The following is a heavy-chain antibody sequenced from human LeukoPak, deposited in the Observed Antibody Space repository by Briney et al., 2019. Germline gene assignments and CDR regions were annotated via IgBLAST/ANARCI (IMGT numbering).Heavy chain of an antibody. CDR3: ARKSILSILGVIYCYYLDA. Sequence: SETLSLTCAVYGESFSGYYWTWIRQPPGKGLEWIGEINHSGSTNYNPSLKGRVTISVDSSNNQFSLNLSSVTAADTAVYYCARKSILSILGVIYCYYLDAWGKGTTVTVSS. CDR1: GESFSGYY. D-gene: IGHD3-3*01. V-gene: IGHV4-34*01. J-gene: IGHJ6*03. CDR2: INHSGST.